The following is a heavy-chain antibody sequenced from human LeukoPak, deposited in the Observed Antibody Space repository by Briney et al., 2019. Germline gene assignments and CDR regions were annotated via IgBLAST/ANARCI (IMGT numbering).Heavy chain of an antibody. CDR2: INHSGST. V-gene: IGHV4-34*01. D-gene: IGHD3-10*01. J-gene: IGHJ5*02. CDR3: ARLQTIYYYGSGSWFDP. CDR1: GGSFSGYY. Sequence: PSETLSLTCAVYGGSFSGYYWSWIRQPPGKGLEWIGEINHSGSTNYNPSLKSRVTISVDTSKNQFSLKLSSVTAADTAVYDCARLQTIYYYGSGSWFDPWGQGTLVTVSS.